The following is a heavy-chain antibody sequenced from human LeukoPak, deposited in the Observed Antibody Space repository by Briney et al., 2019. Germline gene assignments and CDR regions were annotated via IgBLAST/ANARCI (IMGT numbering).Heavy chain of an antibody. Sequence: TSETLSLTCTVSGASVRSGGFYWSWIRQHPGKGLEYIGYIYNSGIFFYNPSLESRLTMSVDTSMNQFSLKLSSVTAADTAVYYCARGIGGYRFAPWGQGTLVIVSS. D-gene: IGHD5-18*01. V-gene: IGHV4-31*03. CDR3: ARGIGGYRFAP. CDR1: GASVRSGGFY. CDR2: IYNSGIF. J-gene: IGHJ5*02.